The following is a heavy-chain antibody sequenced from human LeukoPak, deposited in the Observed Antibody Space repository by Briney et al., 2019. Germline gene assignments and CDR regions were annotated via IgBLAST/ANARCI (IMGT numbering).Heavy chain of an antibody. J-gene: IGHJ2*01. CDR3: AKGGQTWPWYFDL. CDR2: ISGGGGST. CDR1: GFTFSSYA. V-gene: IGHV3-23*01. D-gene: IGHD3-16*01. Sequence: GGSLRLSCAASGFTFSSYAMSWVRQAPGKGLEWVSAISGGGGSTYYADSAKGRFTISRDNSKNTLYLQMNSLRAEDTAVYYCAKGGQTWPWYFDLWGRGTLVTVSS.